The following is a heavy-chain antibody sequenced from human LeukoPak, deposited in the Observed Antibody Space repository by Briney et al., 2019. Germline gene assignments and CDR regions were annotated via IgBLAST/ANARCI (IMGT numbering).Heavy chain of an antibody. V-gene: IGHV4-39*02. D-gene: IGHD5-18*01. J-gene: IGHJ4*02. CDR2: IYYSGST. Sequence: SETLSLTCTVSGGSISSSSYYWGWIRQPPGKGLEWIGSIYYSGSTYYNPSLKSRVTTSVDTSKNQFSLKLSSVTAADTAVYYCARGSLTAMVLLDYWGQGTLVTVSS. CDR3: ARGSLTAMVLLDY. CDR1: GGSISSSSYY.